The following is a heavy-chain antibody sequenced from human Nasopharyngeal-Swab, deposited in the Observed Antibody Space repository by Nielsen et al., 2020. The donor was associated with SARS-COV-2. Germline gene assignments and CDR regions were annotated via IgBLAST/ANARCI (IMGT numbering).Heavy chain of an antibody. CDR3: TREQPDYYDSSGYYPIPFDS. CDR1: GLTFGDYA. Sequence: GESLKIFCTASGLTFGDYAMSWFRQAPGKGLEWVGFIRSKAYGGTTEYAASVKGRFTISRDDSKSIAYLQMNSLKTEDTAVYYCTREQPDYYDSSGYYPIPFDSWGQGTLVTVSS. V-gene: IGHV3-49*03. CDR2: IRSKAYGGTT. J-gene: IGHJ4*02. D-gene: IGHD3-22*01.